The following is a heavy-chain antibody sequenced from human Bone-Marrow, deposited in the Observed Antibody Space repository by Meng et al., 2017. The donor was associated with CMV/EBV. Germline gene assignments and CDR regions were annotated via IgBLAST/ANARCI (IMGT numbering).Heavy chain of an antibody. CDR1: SSNSAT. Sequence: SSNSATWNWIRQSPSRGLEWLGRTYFRSKWYNDYAPSVKSRITISPDTSKNQFSLQLTSVTPEDTAVYYCAREHCSGGDCLWFGPWGQGTLVTVSS. V-gene: IGHV6-1*01. D-gene: IGHD2-15*01. CDR2: TYFRSKWYN. CDR3: AREHCSGGDCLWFGP. J-gene: IGHJ5*02.